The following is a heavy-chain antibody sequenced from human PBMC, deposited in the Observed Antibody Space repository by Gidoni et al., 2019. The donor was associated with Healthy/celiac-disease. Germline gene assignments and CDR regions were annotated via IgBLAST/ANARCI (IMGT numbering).Heavy chain of an antibody. D-gene: IGHD5-18*01. CDR3: ARGPPRYSYGYVGY. Sequence: EVQLVESGGGLVQPGGSLRLSCAASGFPVSSNYMSWVRQAPGKGLEWVSVIYSGGSTYYADSVKGRFTISRDNSKNTRYLQMNSLRAEDTAVYYCARGPPRYSYGYVGYWGQGTLVTVSS. CDR1: GFPVSSNY. V-gene: IGHV3-66*01. J-gene: IGHJ4*02. CDR2: IYSGGST.